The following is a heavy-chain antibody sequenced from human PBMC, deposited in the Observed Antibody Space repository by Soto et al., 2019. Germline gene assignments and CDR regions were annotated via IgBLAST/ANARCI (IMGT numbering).Heavy chain of an antibody. CDR3: AREWANNTVIGGFTYRYYHGMDV. CDR1: GYSFTTYY. V-gene: IGHV1-46*01. J-gene: IGHJ6*02. D-gene: IGHD3-16*01. CDR2: INPSRGTT. Sequence: QVQLVQSGAEVKKPGASVKVSCKASGYSFTTYYIQCVRHAPGHGPEWLGIINPSRGTTRYAQNFQASLTMTRDTSTSTIYMELTGLRSEDTAVYYCAREWANNTVIGGFTYRYYHGMDVWGQGTTVTVSS.